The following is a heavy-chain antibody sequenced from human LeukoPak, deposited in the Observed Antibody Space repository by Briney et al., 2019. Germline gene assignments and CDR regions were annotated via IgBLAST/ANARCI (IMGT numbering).Heavy chain of an antibody. V-gene: IGHV3-15*01. J-gene: IGHJ4*02. CDR3: VRDGIRDIPGIITIRCDY. Sequence: GGSLRLSCAASGFTFSNAWMSWVRQAPGKGLEWVGRIKSKTDGGTTDYAAPVKGRFTISRDDSKNTLYLQMNSLTAEDTALYYCVRDGIRDIPGIITIRCDYWGQGTLVTVSS. D-gene: IGHD3-10*01. CDR2: IKSKTDGGTT. CDR1: GFTFSNAW.